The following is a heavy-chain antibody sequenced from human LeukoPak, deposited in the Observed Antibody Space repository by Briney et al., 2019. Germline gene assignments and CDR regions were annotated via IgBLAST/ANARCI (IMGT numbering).Heavy chain of an antibody. Sequence: GGSLRLSCAASGFTFSTYGMHWVRQAPGKGLEWVAVISYDGSKKYYADSVKGRFTISRDNSKNTLYLQMSSLRAEDTAVYYCVKDYDILTGYFDYWGQGTLVTVSS. CDR1: GFTFSTYG. D-gene: IGHD3-9*01. V-gene: IGHV3-30*18. CDR2: ISYDGSKK. J-gene: IGHJ4*02. CDR3: VKDYDILTGYFDY.